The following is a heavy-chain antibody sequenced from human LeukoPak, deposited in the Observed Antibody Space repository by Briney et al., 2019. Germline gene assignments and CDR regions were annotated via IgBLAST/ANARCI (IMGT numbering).Heavy chain of an antibody. D-gene: IGHD6-13*01. CDR3: TRDSPAGTLWYFDY. V-gene: IGHV3-49*04. CDR1: GFTFGDFA. J-gene: IGHJ4*02. Sequence: GGSLRLSCATSGFTFGDFALGWVRQAPGKGLDWVSFIRGEAYGATTEYAASVKGRFAISRDDSKSIAYLQMNSLKTEDTAVYYCTRDSPAGTLWYFDYWGQGTLVTVSS. CDR2: IRGEAYGATT.